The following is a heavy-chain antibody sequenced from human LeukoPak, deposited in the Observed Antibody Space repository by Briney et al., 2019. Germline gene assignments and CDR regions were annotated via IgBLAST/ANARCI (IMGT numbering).Heavy chain of an antibody. CDR2: IRYDGSNK. J-gene: IGHJ6*03. Sequence: GGALRLSCAASGFTFGSYGMHWVRQAPGKGLQWVAFIRYDGSNKYYADPVKGRFTISSDNSKNTLYLQMNSLRGEDTAVYYCAKDFDDFYYYYMDVWGKGTTVTISS. CDR3: AKDFDDFYYYYMDV. D-gene: IGHD3-9*01. V-gene: IGHV3-30*02. CDR1: GFTFGSYG.